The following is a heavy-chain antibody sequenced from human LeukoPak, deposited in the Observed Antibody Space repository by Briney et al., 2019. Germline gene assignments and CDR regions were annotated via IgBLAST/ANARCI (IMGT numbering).Heavy chain of an antibody. V-gene: IGHV3-23*01. CDR1: GGSFSGYY. J-gene: IGHJ4*02. CDR3: ANLNAPYWGNFDY. D-gene: IGHD3-16*01. Sequence: ETLSLTCAVYGGSFSGYYWSWVRQAPGQGLDWVSAISDSGVTAYYADSVKGRFTISRDNSKSTLYLQMNSLRAEDTAVYYCANLNAPYWGNFDYWGQGTLVTVSS. CDR2: ISDSGVTA.